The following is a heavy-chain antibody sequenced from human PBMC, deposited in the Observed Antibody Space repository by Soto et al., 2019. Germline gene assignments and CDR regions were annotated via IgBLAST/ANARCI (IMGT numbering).Heavy chain of an antibody. J-gene: IGHJ4*02. CDR2: INHSGST. V-gene: IGHV4-34*01. CDR1: CGSFIGYY. D-gene: IGHD6-13*01. CDR3: ASGLAAVDY. Sequence: PLGTLSLTGAVYCGSFIGYYWSWIRQPPGKGLEWIGEINHSGSTNYNPSLKSRVTISVDTSKNQFSLKLSSVTAADTAVYYCASGLAAVDYWGQGTLVTVS.